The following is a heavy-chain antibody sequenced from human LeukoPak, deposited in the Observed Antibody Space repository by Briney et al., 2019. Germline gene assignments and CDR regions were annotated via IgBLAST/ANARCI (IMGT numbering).Heavy chain of an antibody. Sequence: NASETLSLTCSVSGDSVTSYYWSWIRQPPGKGLEWIGYVSSDGTTNYTPSLRSRVIMSVGTAKNHISLSLTSLTAADTAIYYCARLDCTGDGCYNHWGQGTLVTVSS. CDR1: GDSVTSYY. CDR3: ARLDCTGDGCYNH. D-gene: IGHD2-8*02. J-gene: IGHJ4*02. CDR2: VSSDGTT. V-gene: IGHV4-59*08.